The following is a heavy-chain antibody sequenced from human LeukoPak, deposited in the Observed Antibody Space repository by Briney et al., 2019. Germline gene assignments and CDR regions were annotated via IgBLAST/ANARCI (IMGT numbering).Heavy chain of an antibody. D-gene: IGHD6-19*01. CDR2: FDPEDGET. J-gene: IGHJ5*02. CDR3: ATAKCPGNISGRHGLDP. CDR1: GYTLTELS. V-gene: IGHV1-24*01. Sequence: ASVKVSCKVSGYTLTELSMHWVRQAPGKGLEWMGGFDPEDGETIYAQKFQGRVTMTEDTSTDTAYMELSSLRSEDTAGYYCATAKCPGNISGRHGLDPWGQGSMVAVRS.